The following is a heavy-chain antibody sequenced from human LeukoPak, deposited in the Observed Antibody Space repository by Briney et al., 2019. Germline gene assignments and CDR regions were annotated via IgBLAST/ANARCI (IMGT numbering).Heavy chain of an antibody. D-gene: IGHD4-17*01. CDR1: GFTFSSYA. Sequence: GGSLRPSCAASGFTFSSYAMHWVRQAPGKGLEYVSAISSNGGSTYYANSVKGRFTISRDNSKNTLYLQMGSLRAEDMAVYYCARDFGYGDYLLAFDIWGQGTMVTVSS. CDR3: ARDFGYGDYLLAFDI. V-gene: IGHV3-64*01. CDR2: ISSNGGST. J-gene: IGHJ3*02.